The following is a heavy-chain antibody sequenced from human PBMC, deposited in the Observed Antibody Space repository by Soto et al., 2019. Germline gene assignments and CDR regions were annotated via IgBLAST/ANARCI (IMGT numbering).Heavy chain of an antibody. J-gene: IGHJ4*02. CDR2: IHHSGST. D-gene: IGHD1-26*01. Sequence: SETLSLTCTVSGGSISSGENFWNWIRQSPGKGLEWIGYIHHSGSTYYNPSLKSRLTISVDTSKNQISLKLNSVTAADTAVYYCARDTGTYPYYFDYWGQGTLVTVS. V-gene: IGHV4-30-4*01. CDR3: ARDTGTYPYYFDY. CDR1: GGSISSGENF.